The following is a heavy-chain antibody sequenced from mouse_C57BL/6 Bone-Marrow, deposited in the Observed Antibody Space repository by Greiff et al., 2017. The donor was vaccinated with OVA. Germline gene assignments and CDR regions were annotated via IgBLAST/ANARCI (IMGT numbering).Heavy chain of an antibody. J-gene: IGHJ4*01. Sequence: EVQVVESGGDLVKPGGSLKLSCAASGFTFSSYGMSWVRQTPDKRLEWVATISSGGSYTYYPDSVKGRFTITRDNAKNTLYLQMSSLKSEDTAMYYCARLSYDYDYAMDYWGQGTSVTVSA. CDR2: ISSGGSYT. CDR3: ARLSYDYDYAMDY. D-gene: IGHD2-4*01. V-gene: IGHV5-6*01. CDR1: GFTFSSYG.